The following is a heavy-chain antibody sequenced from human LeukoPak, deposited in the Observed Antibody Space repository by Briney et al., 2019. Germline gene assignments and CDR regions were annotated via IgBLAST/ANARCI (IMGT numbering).Heavy chain of an antibody. J-gene: IGHJ6*03. CDR3: AKDTVKVATIRRVPHYMDV. D-gene: IGHD5-12*01. Sequence: GGSLRLSCAASGFTFSSYGMHWVRQAPGKGLEWVAFIRYDGSNKYHADSVKGRFTISRDNSKNTMYLQMNSLRAEDTAVYYCAKDTVKVATIRRVPHYMDVWGKGTTVTISS. CDR2: IRYDGSNK. V-gene: IGHV3-30*02. CDR1: GFTFSSYG.